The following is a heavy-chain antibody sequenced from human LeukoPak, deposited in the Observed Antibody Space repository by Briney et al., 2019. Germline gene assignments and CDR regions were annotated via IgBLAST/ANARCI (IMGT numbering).Heavy chain of an antibody. CDR1: GGSISSYY. J-gene: IGHJ6*02. D-gene: IGHD3-3*01. CDR2: IYYSGST. CDR3: ARAEWTRYYYHGMDV. Sequence: SETLSLACTVSGGSISSYYWSWIRQPPGKGLEWIGYIYYSGSTNYNPSLKSRVTISVDTSKNQFSLKLSSVTAADTAVYYCARAEWTRYYYHGMDVWGQGTTVTVSS. V-gene: IGHV4-59*01.